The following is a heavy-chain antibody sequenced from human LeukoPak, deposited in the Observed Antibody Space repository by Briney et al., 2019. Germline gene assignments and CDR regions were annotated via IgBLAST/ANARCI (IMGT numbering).Heavy chain of an antibody. D-gene: IGHD6-13*01. Sequence: TTGGSLRLSCAASGFTFSSYSMNWVRQAPGKGLEWVSSISSSSSYIYYADSVKGRFTISRDNAKNSLYLQMNSLRAEDTPVYYCARVSSSSADYWGQGTLVTVSS. CDR3: ARVSSSSADY. CDR2: ISSSSSYI. V-gene: IGHV3-21*01. J-gene: IGHJ4*02. CDR1: GFTFSSYS.